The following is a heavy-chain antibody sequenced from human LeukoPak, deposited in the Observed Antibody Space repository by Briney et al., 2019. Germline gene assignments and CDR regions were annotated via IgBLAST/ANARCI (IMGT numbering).Heavy chain of an antibody. CDR2: ISGSGGST. V-gene: IGHV3-23*01. J-gene: IGHJ4*02. CDR3: AKDDYGDLDYFDY. Sequence: GGSLRLSCAASGFTFSSYAMSGVRQAPGRGLECVSAISGSGGSTYYADSVKGRFTISRDNSKNTLYLQMNSLRAEDTAVYYCAKDDYGDLDYFDYWGQGTLVTVSS. D-gene: IGHD4-17*01. CDR1: GFTFSSYA.